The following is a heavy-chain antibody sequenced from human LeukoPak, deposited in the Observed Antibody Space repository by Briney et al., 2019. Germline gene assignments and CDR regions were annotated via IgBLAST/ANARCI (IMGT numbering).Heavy chain of an antibody. D-gene: IGHD5-18*01. Sequence: PGGSLRLSCAASGFTFSSYAMSWVRQAPGKGLEWVSAISGSGGSTYYADSVKGRFTISRDNSKNTLYLQMNSLRAEDTAVYYCAKGYSYGPSKYYFDYWGQGTLITVSS. V-gene: IGHV3-23*01. CDR3: AKGYSYGPSKYYFDY. J-gene: IGHJ4*02. CDR2: ISGSGGST. CDR1: GFTFSSYA.